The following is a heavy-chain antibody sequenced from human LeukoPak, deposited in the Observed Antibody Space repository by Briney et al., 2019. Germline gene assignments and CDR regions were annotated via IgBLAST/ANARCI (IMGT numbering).Heavy chain of an antibody. V-gene: IGHV3-21*01. D-gene: IGHD3-16*01. J-gene: IGHJ4*02. Sequence: PGGSLRLSCVASGFSFNSYSMNWVRQAPGKGLEWVSSISSGSHYIYYADSLKGRFTISRDNAQNSVYLQMNSLRAEDTAIYYCAREGGMIIPFDYWGQGILVTVSS. CDR1: GFSFNSYS. CDR2: ISSGSHYI. CDR3: AREGGMIIPFDY.